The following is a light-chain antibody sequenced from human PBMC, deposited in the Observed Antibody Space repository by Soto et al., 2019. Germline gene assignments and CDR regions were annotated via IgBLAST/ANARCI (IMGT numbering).Light chain of an antibody. Sequence: EIVLTQSPCTLSLSPGERVTISCRASQSVRSNLAWYQQKPGQPPRLLIYDASTRASRIPSRFSGSGSGTEFTLTISSLQSEDFAVYYCQQYDNWSRTFGQGTKVDI. J-gene: IGKJ1*01. V-gene: IGKV3-15*01. CDR3: QQYDNWSRT. CDR2: DAS. CDR1: QSVRSN.